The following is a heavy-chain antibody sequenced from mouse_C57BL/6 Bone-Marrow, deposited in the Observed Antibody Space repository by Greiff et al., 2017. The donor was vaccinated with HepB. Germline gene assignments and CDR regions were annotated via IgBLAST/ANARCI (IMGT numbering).Heavy chain of an antibody. V-gene: IGHV6-3*01. CDR3: TIPSYYYGSSTWFAY. D-gene: IGHD1-1*01. J-gene: IGHJ3*01. CDR1: GFTFSNYW. Sequence: EVKLMESGGGLVQPGGSMKLSCVASGFTFSNYWMNWVRQSPEKGLEWVAQIRLKSDNYATHYAESVKGRFTISRDDSKSSVYLQMNNLRAEDTGIYYCTIPSYYYGSSTWFAYWGQGTLVTVSA. CDR2: IRLKSDNYAT.